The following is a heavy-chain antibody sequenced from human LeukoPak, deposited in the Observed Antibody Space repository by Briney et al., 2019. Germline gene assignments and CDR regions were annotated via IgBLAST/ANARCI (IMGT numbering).Heavy chain of an antibody. CDR1: GFTFDDYA. CDR2: ISWNSDSI. D-gene: IGHD3-22*01. V-gene: IGHV3-9*01. Sequence: SLTLSCAASGFTFDDYAMHWVRQAPGKGLEWVSGISWNSDSIGYADSVKGRFTISGDNAKNSLYLQMNSLRAEDTAFYYCAKVISGNYYDSSGYYSDWGQGTLVTVSS. J-gene: IGHJ4*02. CDR3: AKVISGNYYDSSGYYSD.